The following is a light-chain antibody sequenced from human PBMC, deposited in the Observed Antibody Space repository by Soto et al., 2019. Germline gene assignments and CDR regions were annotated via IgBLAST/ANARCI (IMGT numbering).Light chain of an antibody. J-gene: IGLJ2*01. CDR2: EVT. CDR1: NSDIGSYDL. V-gene: IGLV2-23*02. CDR3: CSYVDHVV. Sequence: QSALTQPASVSGSPGQSITISCTGTNSDIGSYDLVSWYQQHPGEAPKLIIYEVTKRPSGVSNRFSGSKSGNTASLTISGLQAEDEADYYCCSYVDHVVFGGGTKLTVL.